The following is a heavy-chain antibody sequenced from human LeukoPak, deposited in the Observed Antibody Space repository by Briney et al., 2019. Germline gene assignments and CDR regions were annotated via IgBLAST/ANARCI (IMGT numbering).Heavy chain of an antibody. CDR3: ARGDNSAFDI. J-gene: IGHJ3*02. CDR2: ISSSSSYI. V-gene: IGHV3-21*01. D-gene: IGHD3-22*01. Sequence: PGGSLRLSCAASGFTFSSYSMNWVRQAPGKGLEWVSSISSSSSYIYYADSVKGRFTISRDNSKNTLFLQMNSLRAEDTAVYYCARGDNSAFDIWAKGQWSPSLQ. CDR1: GFTFSSYS.